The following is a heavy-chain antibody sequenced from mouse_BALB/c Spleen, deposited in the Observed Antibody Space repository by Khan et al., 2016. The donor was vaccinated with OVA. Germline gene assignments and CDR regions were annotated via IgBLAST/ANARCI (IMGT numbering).Heavy chain of an antibody. V-gene: IGHV5-6*01. D-gene: IGHD1-1*01. CDR2: ISSGGTYT. CDR1: GFTFSNYA. J-gene: IGHJ2*01. CDR3: SRQPGYYRSNSYFNF. Sequence: EVELVESGGDLVKPGGSLKLFCAASGFTFSNYAMSWVRQTPDKRLEWVASISSGGTYTYYADSVQGRFIISRDNAEDSHYLQMSSLKSEDTAIYYCSRQPGYYRSNSYFNFWGQGTTLTVAS.